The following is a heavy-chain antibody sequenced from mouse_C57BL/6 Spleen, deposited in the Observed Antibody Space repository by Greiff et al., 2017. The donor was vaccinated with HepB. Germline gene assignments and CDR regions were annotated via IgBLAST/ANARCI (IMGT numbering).Heavy chain of an antibody. CDR2: INPNNGGT. D-gene: IGHD2-3*01. J-gene: IGHJ2*01. CDR3: ASGLRWFDY. Sequence: EVKLVESGPELVKPGASVKMSCKASGYTFTDYNMHWVKQSHGKSLEWIGYINPNNGGTSYNQKFKGKATLTVNKSSSTAYMELRSLTSEDSAVYYCASGLRWFDYWGQGTTLTVSS. CDR1: GYTFTDYN. V-gene: IGHV1-22*01.